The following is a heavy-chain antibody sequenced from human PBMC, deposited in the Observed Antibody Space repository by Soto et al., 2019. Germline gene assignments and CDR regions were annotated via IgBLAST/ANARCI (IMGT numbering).Heavy chain of an antibody. D-gene: IGHD5-18*01. CDR2: IYSSGST. J-gene: IGHJ4*02. Sequence: PSETLSLTCTVSGGSVSSGSYYWSWIRQPPGKGLEWIGYIYSSGSTYYNPSLKSRVTISLDTSKPQFSLKLSSVTAADTALYYCARDGYRDGDHGGYFDYWGQGPMVTVSS. CDR1: GGSVSSGSYY. V-gene: IGHV4-61*01. CDR3: ARDGYRDGDHGGYFDY.